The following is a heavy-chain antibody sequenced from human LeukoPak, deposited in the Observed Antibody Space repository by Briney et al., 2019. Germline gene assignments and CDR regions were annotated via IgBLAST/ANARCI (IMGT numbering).Heavy chain of an antibody. CDR2: INHSGTT. CDR1: GGSFSDYY. Sequence: PSETLSLTCVVYGGSFSDYYWSWVRQPPGKGLEWIGEINHSGTTNYNPSPKSRVTISVDTSKNQFSLKLSSVTAADTAVYYCARSPVVPAAIRFSGYYYYMDVWGKGTTVTVSS. CDR3: ARSPVVPAAIRFSGYYYYMDV. D-gene: IGHD2-2*01. V-gene: IGHV4-34*01. J-gene: IGHJ6*03.